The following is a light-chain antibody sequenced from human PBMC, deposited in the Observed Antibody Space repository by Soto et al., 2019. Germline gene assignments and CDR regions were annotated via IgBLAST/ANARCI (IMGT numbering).Light chain of an antibody. CDR3: SSYTSSDIKV. V-gene: IGLV2-14*01. CDR1: SSDVGDFNY. Sequence: QSVLTQPASVSGSPGQSITISCTGTSSDVGDFNYVSWYQQHPGKAPKLLIYEVSNRPSGVSSRFSGSQSGNTASLTISGLQAEDEADYYCSSYTSSDIKVFGTGIKVTVL. J-gene: IGLJ1*01. CDR2: EVS.